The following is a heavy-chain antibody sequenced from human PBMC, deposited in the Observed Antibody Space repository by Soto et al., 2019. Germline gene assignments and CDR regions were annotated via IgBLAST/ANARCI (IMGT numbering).Heavy chain of an antibody. CDR1: GYTFTSYG. Sequence: QVQLVQSGAEVKKPGASVKVSCKASGYTFTSYGISLLRQAPGQGREWMGCISAYNGNTNYAQKLQGRVTMTTDTSTSTGYKELRRLRSDDTAVYYCAREPRYSGYTKAVQYGYWGHGTLVTVSS. J-gene: IGHJ4*01. CDR3: AREPRYSGYTKAVQYGY. CDR2: ISAYNGNT. D-gene: IGHD5-12*01. V-gene: IGHV1-18*01.